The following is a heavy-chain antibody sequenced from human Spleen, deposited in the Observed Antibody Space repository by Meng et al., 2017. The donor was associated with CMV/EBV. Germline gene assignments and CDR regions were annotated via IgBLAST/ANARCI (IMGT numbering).Heavy chain of an antibody. CDR2: INWNGGST. J-gene: IGHJ4*02. CDR1: GFTFDDYD. V-gene: IGHV3-20*03. Sequence: SGFTFDDYDMSWVRQAPGKGLEWVSGINWNGGSTGYADSVKGRFTISRDNAKNSLYLQMNSLRAEDTALYYCARVRTYSSPGYFDYWGQGTLVTVSS. CDR3: ARVRTYSSPGYFDY. D-gene: IGHD6-13*01.